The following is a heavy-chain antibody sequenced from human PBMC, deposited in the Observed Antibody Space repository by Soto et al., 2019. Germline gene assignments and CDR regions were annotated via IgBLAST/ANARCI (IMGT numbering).Heavy chain of an antibody. CDR3: ARVLDRSGWPIFDY. V-gene: IGHV3-30-3*01. Sequence: GGSLRLSCAASGFTFSSYAMHWVRQAPGKGLEWVAVISYDGSNKYYADSVKGRFTISRDNSKNTLYLQMNSLRAEDTAVYYCARVLDRSGWPIFDYWGQGTLVTVSS. D-gene: IGHD6-19*01. J-gene: IGHJ4*02. CDR1: GFTFSSYA. CDR2: ISYDGSNK.